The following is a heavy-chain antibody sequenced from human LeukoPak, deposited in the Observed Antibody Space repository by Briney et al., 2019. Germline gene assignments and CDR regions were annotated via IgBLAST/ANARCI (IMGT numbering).Heavy chain of an antibody. CDR2: ISSSGSTT. D-gene: IGHD3-22*01. V-gene: IGHV3-11*01. Sequence: KPGGSLRLSRAASGLTFSDYYMSWIRQAPGKGLEWVSYISSSGSTTHYADSVKGRFTISRDNAKNSLYLQMNSLRAEDTAVYYCARDKGDYDTSGSLFVFGGQGTLVTVSS. J-gene: IGHJ4*02. CDR1: GLTFSDYY. CDR3: ARDKGDYDTSGSLFVF.